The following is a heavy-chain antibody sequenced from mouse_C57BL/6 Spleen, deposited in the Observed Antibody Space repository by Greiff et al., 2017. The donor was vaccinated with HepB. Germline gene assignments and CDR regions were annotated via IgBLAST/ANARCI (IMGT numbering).Heavy chain of an antibody. D-gene: IGHD2-1*01. CDR3: ARRGLDYGNSVYYIDY. Sequence: QVHVKQPGAELVKPGASVKLSCKASGYTFTSYWMQWVKQRPGQGLEWIGEIDPSDSYTNYNQKFKGKATLTVDTSSSTAYMQLSSLTSEDSAVYYCARRGLDYGNSVYYIDYWGQGTTLTVSS. V-gene: IGHV1-50*01. J-gene: IGHJ2*01. CDR1: GYTFTSYW. CDR2: IDPSDSYT.